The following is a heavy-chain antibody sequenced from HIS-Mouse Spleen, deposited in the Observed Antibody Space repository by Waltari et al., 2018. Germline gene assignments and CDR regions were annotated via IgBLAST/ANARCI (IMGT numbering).Heavy chain of an antibody. CDR2: INHSGST. Sequence: QVQLQQWGAGLLMPSETLSLTFAVSGGSLLGYYWCLFRHPPGKGLEWIGEINHSGSTNYNPSLKSRVTISVDTSKNQFSLKLSSVTAADTAVYYCASRTGITGSTWFDPWGQGTLVTVSS. CDR3: ASRTGITGSTWFDP. J-gene: IGHJ5*02. V-gene: IGHV4-34*01. CDR1: GGSLLGYY. D-gene: IGHD1-20*01.